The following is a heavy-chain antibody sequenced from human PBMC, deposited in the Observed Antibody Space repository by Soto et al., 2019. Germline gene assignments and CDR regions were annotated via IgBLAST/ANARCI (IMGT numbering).Heavy chain of an antibody. J-gene: IGHJ6*02. D-gene: IGHD2-15*01. CDR1: GYTFTSYD. Sequence: QVQLVQSGAEVKKPGASVKVSCKASGYTFTSYDINWVRQATGQGLEWMGWMNTNSGNTGYAQKFQGRVTMTRNTSISTAYMELSSLRSEDTAVYYCARALVVVAAKNGIDVWGQGTTVTVSS. CDR2: MNTNSGNT. CDR3: ARALVVVAAKNGIDV. V-gene: IGHV1-8*01.